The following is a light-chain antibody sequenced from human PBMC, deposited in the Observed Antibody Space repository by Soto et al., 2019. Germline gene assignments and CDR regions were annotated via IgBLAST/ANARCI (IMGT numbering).Light chain of an antibody. CDR2: DAS. CDR1: QSVSSY. J-gene: IGKJ4*01. CDR3: QQRSNGFT. Sequence: EIVLTQSPATLSLSPGERATLSCRASQSVSSYLVWYQQKPGQAPSLLIYDASKRATGVPARFSGSGSGTDFSLTISSLEPEDFAYYYYQQRSNGFTFGGGTKVEI. V-gene: IGKV3-11*01.